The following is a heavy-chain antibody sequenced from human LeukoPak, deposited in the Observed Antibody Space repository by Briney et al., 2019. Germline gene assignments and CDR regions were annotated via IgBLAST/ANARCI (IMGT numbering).Heavy chain of an antibody. J-gene: IGHJ6*02. CDR1: GYTFTSYY. CDR3: ARAVPAADYYYYGMDV. D-gene: IGHD2-2*01. V-gene: IGHV1-46*01. CDR2: INPSGGST. Sequence: ASVKVSCKASGYTFTSYYMHWVRQAPGQGLEWMGIINPSGGSTSYAQKLQGRVTMTRDTSTSTVYMELSSLRSEDTAVYYCARAVPAADYYYYGMDVWGQGTTVTVSS.